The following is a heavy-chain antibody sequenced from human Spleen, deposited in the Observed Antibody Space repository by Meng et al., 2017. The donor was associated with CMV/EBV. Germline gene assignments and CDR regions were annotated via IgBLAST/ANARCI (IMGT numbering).Heavy chain of an antibody. Sequence: SETLSLTCTVSGGSISSSSYYWGWIRQPPGKGLEWIGSIYYSGSTYYNPSLKSRVTISVDTSKNQFSLKLSSVTAADTAVYYCARQRVGATSHFDYWGQGTLVTVSS. J-gene: IGHJ4*02. CDR2: IYYSGST. CDR3: ARQRVGATSHFDY. D-gene: IGHD1-26*01. V-gene: IGHV4-39*01. CDR1: GGSISSSSYY.